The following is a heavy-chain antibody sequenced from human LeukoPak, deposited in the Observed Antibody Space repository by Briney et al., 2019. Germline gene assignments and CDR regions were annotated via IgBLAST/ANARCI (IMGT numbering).Heavy chain of an antibody. CDR3: AREVDCSSTSCYWGMDV. D-gene: IGHD2-2*01. Sequence: TGGSLRLSCAASGFTFSSYAMHWVRQAPGKGLEWVAVISYDGSNKYYADSVKGRFTISRDNSKNTLYLQMNSLRAEDTAVYYCAREVDCSSTSCYWGMDVWGKGTTVTVSS. J-gene: IGHJ6*04. CDR1: GFTFSSYA. V-gene: IGHV3-30*04. CDR2: ISYDGSNK.